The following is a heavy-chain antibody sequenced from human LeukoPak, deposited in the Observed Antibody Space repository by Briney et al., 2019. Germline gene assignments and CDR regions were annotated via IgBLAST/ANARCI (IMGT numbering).Heavy chain of an antibody. CDR2: ISHDGNTK. CDR3: ARYRGGGDYDF. CDR1: GFTFSSYT. V-gene: IGHV3-30-3*01. Sequence: PGRSLRLSCAASGFTFSSYTMHWVRQAPGKGLEWVAVISHDGNTKYYADSVRGRFTISRDNSKNTLYLQMNSLRAEDTAVYFCARYRGGGDYDFWGQGTLVTVSS. J-gene: IGHJ4*02. D-gene: IGHD4-17*01.